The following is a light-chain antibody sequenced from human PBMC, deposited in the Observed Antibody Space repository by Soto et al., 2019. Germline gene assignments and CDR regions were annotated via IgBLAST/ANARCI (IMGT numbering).Light chain of an antibody. CDR1: QSVGSNY. V-gene: IGKV3-20*01. Sequence: EIVLTQSPGTLSLSPGERATLSCRASQSVGSNYLAWYQQTPGQAPRLLIHGASTRATGIPDRFSGSGSGTDFTLTLSRLESEDSAVYYCHQYASSPLTFGQGTRREIK. CDR2: GAS. J-gene: IGKJ5*01. CDR3: HQYASSPLT.